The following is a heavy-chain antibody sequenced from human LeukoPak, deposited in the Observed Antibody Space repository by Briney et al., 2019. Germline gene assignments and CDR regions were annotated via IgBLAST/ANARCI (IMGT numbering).Heavy chain of an antibody. J-gene: IGHJ4*02. CDR1: GFTFTDYF. CDR3: ARQGPTTPSHDSSGYYYFDY. V-gene: IGHV3-11*04. D-gene: IGHD3-22*01. Sequence: PGGSLRLSCAASGFTFTDYFISWIRQSPGKGLEWISYISGTGNTIYYADSVKGRFTISRDNAKNSLYLQMNSLRAEDTAVYYCARQGPTTPSHDSSGYYYFDYWGQGTLVTVSS. CDR2: ISGTGNTI.